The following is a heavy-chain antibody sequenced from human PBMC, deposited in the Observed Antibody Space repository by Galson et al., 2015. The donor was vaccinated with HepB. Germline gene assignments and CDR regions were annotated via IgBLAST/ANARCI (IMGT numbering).Heavy chain of an antibody. D-gene: IGHD6-19*01. CDR2: ISGSGGST. V-gene: IGHV3-23*01. CDR1: GFTFSSYA. CDR3: ARTLYSSGWYDAFDI. Sequence: SLRLSCAASGFTFSSYAMSWVRQAPGKGLEWVSAISGSGGSTYYADSVKGRFTISRDNSKNTLYLQMNSLRAEDTAVYYCARTLYSSGWYDAFDIWGQGTMVTVSS. J-gene: IGHJ3*02.